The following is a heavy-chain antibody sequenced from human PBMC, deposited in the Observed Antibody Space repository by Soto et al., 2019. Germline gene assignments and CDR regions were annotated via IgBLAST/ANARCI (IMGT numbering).Heavy chain of an antibody. CDR2: INAGNGNT. CDR1: GYTFTSYA. J-gene: IGHJ4*02. V-gene: IGHV1-3*01. CDR3: ARDAPSYDSRGLVRRDX. Sequence: GASVKVSCKASGYTFTSYAMHWVRQAPGQRLEWMGWINAGNGNTKYSQKFQGRVTITRDTSASTAYMERSSLRSEDTAVYYCARDAPSYDSRGLVRRDXWGQGTMVTVSX. D-gene: IGHD3-22*01.